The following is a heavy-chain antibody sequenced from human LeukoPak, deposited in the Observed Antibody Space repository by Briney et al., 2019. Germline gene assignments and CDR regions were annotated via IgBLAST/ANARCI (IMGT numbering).Heavy chain of an antibody. CDR3: VSSPQYCSGGSCDTDAFDI. Sequence: PSETLSLTCTVSGGSISSGGYYWSWIRQHPGKGLEWIGYIYYSGSTYYNPSLKSRVTISVDTSKNQFSLKLSSVTAADTAVYYCVSSPQYCSGGSCDTDAFDIWGQGTMVTVSS. CDR2: IYYSGST. V-gene: IGHV4-31*03. D-gene: IGHD2-15*01. J-gene: IGHJ3*02. CDR1: GGSISSGGYY.